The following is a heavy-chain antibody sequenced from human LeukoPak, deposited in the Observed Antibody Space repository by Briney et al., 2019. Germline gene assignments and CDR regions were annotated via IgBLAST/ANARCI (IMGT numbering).Heavy chain of an antibody. CDR1: GGSISSYY. CDR2: IYYSGST. Sequence: SETLSLTCTVSGGSISSYYWSWIRQPPGKGLEWIGYIYYSGSTNYNPSLKSRVTISVDTSKNQFSLKLSSVTAADTAVYYCARNLYSSGWYGFRFDYWGQGTLVTVSS. V-gene: IGHV4-59*08. CDR3: ARNLYSSGWYGFRFDY. J-gene: IGHJ4*02. D-gene: IGHD6-19*01.